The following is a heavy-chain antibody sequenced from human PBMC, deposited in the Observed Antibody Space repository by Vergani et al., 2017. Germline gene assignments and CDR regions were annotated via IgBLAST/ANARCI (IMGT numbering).Heavy chain of an antibody. Sequence: EVQLLESGGSLRQPGGSVRLSCAASGITFSTYAMHWVRQAPGKGLEWVSALTGCGGSTYYADSFKGRFIISRDNSRDTLYLQMNSLRPEDTSTYHFVKDACSYEYFFDSWGQGTLVTVSS. CDR3: VKDACSYEYFFDS. CDR1: GITFSTYA. CDR2: LTGCGGST. V-gene: IGHV3-23*01. J-gene: IGHJ4*01. D-gene: IGHD5-12*01.